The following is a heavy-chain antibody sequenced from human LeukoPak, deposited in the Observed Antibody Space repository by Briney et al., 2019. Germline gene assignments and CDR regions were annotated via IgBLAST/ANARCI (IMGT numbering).Heavy chain of an antibody. CDR1: GFTFNSYG. J-gene: IGHJ4*02. V-gene: IGHV3-30*03. CDR2: IVHDGSNK. D-gene: IGHD2-2*01. Sequence: GGSLRLSCAASGFTFNSYGMHWVHQAPGKGLEWVAVIVHDGSNKYYADAVKGRFTISRDNSKNTLYLQMNSLRAEDTAVYYCARHPEPGYCSSTSCHESYFDYWGQGTLVTVSS. CDR3: ARHPEPGYCSSTSCHESYFDY.